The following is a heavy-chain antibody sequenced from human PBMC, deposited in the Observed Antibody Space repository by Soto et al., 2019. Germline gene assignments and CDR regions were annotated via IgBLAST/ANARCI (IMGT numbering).Heavy chain of an antibody. V-gene: IGHV1-18*01. CDR3: ARDLDILTGYYDYFDY. CDR1: GYTFTSYG. J-gene: IGHJ4*02. CDR2: ISAYNGNT. D-gene: IGHD3-9*01. Sequence: ASVKLSCKASGYTFTSYGISWVRQAPGQGLEWMGWISAYNGNTNYAQKLQGRVTMTTDTSTSTAYMELRSLRSDDTAVYYCARDLDILTGYYDYFDYWGQGTLVTVSS.